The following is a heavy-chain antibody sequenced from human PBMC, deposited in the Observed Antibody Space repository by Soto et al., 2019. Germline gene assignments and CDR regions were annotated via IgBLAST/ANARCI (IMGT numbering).Heavy chain of an antibody. CDR2: IYNRGST. CDR1: GGSISSSNW. V-gene: IGHV4-4*02. CDR3: ARVAIVGATLSHFDY. D-gene: IGHD1-26*01. Sequence: QVQLQESGPGLVKPSGTLSLTCAVSGGSISSSNWWSWVRQPPGKGLEWIGEIYNRGSTNYNPSRKRRVTVSVDKSKDQFSLKLSSVTAADTAVYYCARVAIVGATLSHFDYWGQGTLVTVSS. J-gene: IGHJ4*02.